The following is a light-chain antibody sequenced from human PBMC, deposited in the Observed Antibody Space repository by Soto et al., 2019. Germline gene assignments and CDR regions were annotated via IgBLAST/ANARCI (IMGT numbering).Light chain of an antibody. CDR1: QSISSW. CDR2: KAS. CDR3: QHYNSYSEA. Sequence: DIQMTQSPSTLPASLGERVTITCRASQSISSWLAWYQQQPGKAPKLLIYKASTLKSGVPSRFRGSGSGTEFTLTISSLQPDDFEAYYCQHYNSYSEAFGQGTKVDIK. V-gene: IGKV1-5*03. J-gene: IGKJ1*01.